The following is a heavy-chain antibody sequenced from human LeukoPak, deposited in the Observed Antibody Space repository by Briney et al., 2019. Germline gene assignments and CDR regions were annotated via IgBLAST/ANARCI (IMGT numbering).Heavy chain of an antibody. D-gene: IGHD1-26*01. CDR1: GFTFSSYG. CDR3: AGGGRQLDY. J-gene: IGHJ4*02. Sequence: GWSLGLSCAASGFTFSSYGMHWVRQAPGKGLEWVAVIWYDGSNKYYADSVKGRFTISRDNSKNTLYLQMNSLRAEDTAVYYCAGGGRQLDYWGQGTLVTVSS. CDR2: IWYDGSNK. V-gene: IGHV3-33*01.